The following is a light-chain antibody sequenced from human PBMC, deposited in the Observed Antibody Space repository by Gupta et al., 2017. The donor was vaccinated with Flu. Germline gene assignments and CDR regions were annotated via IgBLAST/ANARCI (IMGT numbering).Light chain of an antibody. J-gene: IGLJ3*02. CDR3: QTGGTAIRV. Sequence: VKITCTLSSGDSRKAIEWHQQQPENGPRYVIMLNSDGSHYTGAVSPDRFSGSSSGADRNPTISSRKAEDEDDYYCQTGGTAIRVFGGGTKLTVL. V-gene: IGLV4-69*01. CDR1: SGDSRKA. CDR2: LNSDGSH.